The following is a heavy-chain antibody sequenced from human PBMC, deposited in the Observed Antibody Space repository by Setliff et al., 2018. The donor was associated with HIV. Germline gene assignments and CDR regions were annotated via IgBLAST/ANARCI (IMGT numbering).Heavy chain of an antibody. CDR2: ISAYNGNT. D-gene: IGHD2-15*01. J-gene: IGHJ6*03. Sequence: ASVKVSCKASGGTFSSYAISWVRQAPGQGLEWMGWISAYNGNTNYAQKLQGRVTMTTDASTSTAYMELRSLRSDDTAVYYCARDLAYCSGGSCYRPFIYYFYYMDVWGKGATVTVSS. CDR1: GGTFSSYA. CDR3: ARDLAYCSGGSCYRPFIYYFYYMDV. V-gene: IGHV1-18*01.